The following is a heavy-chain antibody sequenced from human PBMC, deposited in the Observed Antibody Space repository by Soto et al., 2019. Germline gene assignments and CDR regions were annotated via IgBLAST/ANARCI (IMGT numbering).Heavy chain of an antibody. J-gene: IGHJ6*02. CDR1: GFTFSSYG. CDR3: AREGGRGYYYYGMDV. V-gene: IGHV3-33*01. D-gene: IGHD3-10*01. Sequence: GGSLRLSCAAPGFTFSSYGMHWVRQAPGKGLEWVAVIWYDGSNKYYADSVKGRFTISRDNSKNTLYLQMNSLRAEDTAVYYCAREGGRGYYYYGMDVWGQGTTVTVSS. CDR2: IWYDGSNK.